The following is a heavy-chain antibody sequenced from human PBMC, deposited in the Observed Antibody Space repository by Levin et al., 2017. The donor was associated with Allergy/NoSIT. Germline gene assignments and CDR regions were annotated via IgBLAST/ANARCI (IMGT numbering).Heavy chain of an antibody. CDR2: ISSSGSTI. D-gene: IGHD5-12*01. CDR1: GFTFRSYE. J-gene: IGHJ4*02. CDR3: ARSMGFSGHDY. V-gene: IGHV3-48*03. Sequence: LSLTCAASGFTFRSYEMNWVRQAPGKGLEWVSYISSSGSTIYYADSVKGRFTISRDNAKNSLYLQMNSLRAEDTAVYYCARSMGFSGHDYWGQGTLVTVSS.